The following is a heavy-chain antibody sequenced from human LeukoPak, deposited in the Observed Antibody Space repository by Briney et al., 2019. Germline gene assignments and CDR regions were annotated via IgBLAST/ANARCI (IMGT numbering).Heavy chain of an antibody. CDR3: ARGRISSWYYYYMDV. CDR2: INHSGST. J-gene: IGHJ6*03. V-gene: IGHV4-34*01. D-gene: IGHD6-13*01. Sequence: PSETLSLTCAVYGGSFSGYYWSWIRQPPGKGLEWIGEINHSGSTNYNPSLKSRVTISVDSSKNQFSLKLSSVTAADTAVSYCARGRISSWYYYYMDVWGKGTTVTVSS. CDR1: GGSFSGYY.